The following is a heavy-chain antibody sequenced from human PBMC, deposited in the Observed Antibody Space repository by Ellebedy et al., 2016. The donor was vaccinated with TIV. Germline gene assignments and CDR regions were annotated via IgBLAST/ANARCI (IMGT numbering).Heavy chain of an antibody. J-gene: IGHJ4*02. CDR2: INPSGGST. V-gene: IGHV1-46*01. Sequence: AASVKVSCKAFVYTITSNYMHWVRQAPGQGLEWMGKINPSGGSTTYAQKFQGRVTMTTDTSTSTVYIEPSSLRSEDTAVYYCAKPRGYNYGHFDQWGQGTLVTVSS. CDR1: VYTITSNY. CDR3: AKPRGYNYGHFDQ. D-gene: IGHD5-18*01.